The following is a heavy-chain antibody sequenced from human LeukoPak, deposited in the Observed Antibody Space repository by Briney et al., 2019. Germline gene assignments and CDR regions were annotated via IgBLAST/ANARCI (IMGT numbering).Heavy chain of an antibody. D-gene: IGHD1-26*01. Sequence: ASVKVSCKASGYTFTSYGISWVRQAPGQGLEWMGWISAYNGNTNYAQKLQGRVTMTTDTSTSTAYMELRSLRSDDTAVYYCARMDGEVGATSDYFDYWGQGTLVTVSS. J-gene: IGHJ4*02. CDR2: ISAYNGNT. V-gene: IGHV1-18*01. CDR3: ARMDGEVGATSDYFDY. CDR1: GYTFTSYG.